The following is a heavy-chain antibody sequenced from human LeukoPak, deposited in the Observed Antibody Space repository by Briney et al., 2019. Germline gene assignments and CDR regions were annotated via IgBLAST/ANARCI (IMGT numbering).Heavy chain of an antibody. CDR3: AKWSELPYFDY. D-gene: IGHD2-15*01. V-gene: IGHV3-48*03. J-gene: IGHJ4*02. CDR2: ISRSGTAL. Sequence: GGSLRLSCATSGFIFSTYEMNWVRQAPGKGLEWVAHISRSGTALYYADSVKGRFTISRDNARNSLDLQMNGLRAEDTAVYYCAKWSELPYFDYWGQGAPVTVSS. CDR1: GFIFSTYE.